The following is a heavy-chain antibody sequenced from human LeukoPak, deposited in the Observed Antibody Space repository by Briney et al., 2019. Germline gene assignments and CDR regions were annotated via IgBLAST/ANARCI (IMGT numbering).Heavy chain of an antibody. CDR2: INWNGGRA. CDR3: AKVQYSSGWYAGFVY. J-gene: IGHJ4*02. Sequence: PGGSLRHSCAAPGLTIDDYGMSWVRQAPGKGLEWVSGINWNGGRAGHADSVKGRFTISRDNAKNSLFLQTNSLRAEDTALYYCAKVQYSSGWYAGFVYWGQGTVVTVSS. D-gene: IGHD6-19*01. CDR1: GLTIDDYG. V-gene: IGHV3-20*04.